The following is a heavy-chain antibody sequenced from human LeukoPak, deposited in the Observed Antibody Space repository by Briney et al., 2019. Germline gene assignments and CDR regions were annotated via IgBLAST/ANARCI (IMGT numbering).Heavy chain of an antibody. D-gene: IGHD3-3*01. J-gene: IGHJ4*02. CDR1: GFTFHNYA. CDR3: AKGYYDSHRGFFEY. V-gene: IGHV3-23*01. Sequence: GGSLRLSCKASGFTFHNYAMTWVRQAPGKGLDWVSTVSGTGISTFYADSVKVRATISRDNSKNMLYLQMSSLRAEDTAMYYCAKGYYDSHRGFFEYWGLGTLVTVSS. CDR2: VSGTGIST.